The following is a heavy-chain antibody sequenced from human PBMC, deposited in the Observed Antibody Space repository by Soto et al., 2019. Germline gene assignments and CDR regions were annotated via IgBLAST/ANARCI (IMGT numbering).Heavy chain of an antibody. V-gene: IGHV1-18*04. J-gene: IGHJ5*01. D-gene: IGHD3-10*01. CDR1: GYRFIRYG. CDR2: ISLYSNST. Sequence: QVELVQSGAEVKKPGASVKVSCKASGYRFIRYGISWLRQTPGQGVEWMGWISLYSNSTSSAQKLQGRITTTTDTSTSTAYIELTSLRSNDTAVYYCGRTSVLFWLGEFDSRGPGALVTVSS. CDR3: GRTSVLFWLGEFDS.